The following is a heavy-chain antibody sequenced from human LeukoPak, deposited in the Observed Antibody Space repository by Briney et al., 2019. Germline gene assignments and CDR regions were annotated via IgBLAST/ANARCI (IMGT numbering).Heavy chain of an antibody. CDR1: GFTFSSYW. CDR3: ARDRWELLSNSYHYCGLDV. V-gene: IGHV3-74*01. J-gene: IGHJ6*02. Sequence: GGSLRLSCAASGFTFSSYWMNWVRQAPGKGLVWVSRIASDGSSTTYADSVKGRFSISRDNAKNSLYLQMNSLRAEDTAVYYCARDRWELLSNSYHYCGLDVWGQGTTVTVSS. D-gene: IGHD2-15*01. CDR2: IASDGSST.